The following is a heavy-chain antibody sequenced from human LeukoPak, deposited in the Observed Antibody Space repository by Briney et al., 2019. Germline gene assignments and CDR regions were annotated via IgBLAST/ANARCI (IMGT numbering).Heavy chain of an antibody. Sequence: GGSLRLSCKVSGFTIRDFTMNWVRQAPGKGLEWVSAISGSGGSTYYADSVKGRFTISRDNSKNTLYLQMNSLRTEDTAMYYCARGDDSSGYFYSYFDYWGQGTLVTVSS. CDR3: ARGDDSSGYFYSYFDY. CDR2: ISGSGGST. CDR1: GFTIRDFT. D-gene: IGHD3-22*01. V-gene: IGHV3-23*01. J-gene: IGHJ4*02.